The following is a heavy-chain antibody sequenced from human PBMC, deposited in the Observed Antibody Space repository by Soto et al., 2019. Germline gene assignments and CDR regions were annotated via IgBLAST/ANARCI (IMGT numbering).Heavy chain of an antibody. CDR3: ARHQNYYDSSGYYPLYYFDY. CDR2: FYYSGST. Sequence: SETLSLTCTVSGASITSTSYHWGWIRQPPGKGLEWIGNFYYSGSTYYNPSLRSRVTISVDASKNQFSVKLSSVTAADTAVYYCARHQNYYDSSGYYPLYYFDYWGQGTLVTVSS. CDR1: GASITSTSYH. D-gene: IGHD3-22*01. J-gene: IGHJ4*02. V-gene: IGHV4-39*01.